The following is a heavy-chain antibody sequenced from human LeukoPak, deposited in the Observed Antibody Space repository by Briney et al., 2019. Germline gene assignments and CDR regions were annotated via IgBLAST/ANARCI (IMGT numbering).Heavy chain of an antibody. V-gene: IGHV4-4*07. J-gene: IGHJ4*02. CDR2: VHSSVGT. CDR3: ARERDHGYSYGHVLDF. CDR1: GGSMNTYY. Sequence: SKTLSLTCTVSGGSMNTYYWTWIRQTAGGGLEWIGQVHSSVGTTYNPSLRSRVSLSLDTSKNHFSLRLASVTAADTAVYFCARERDHGYSYGHVLDFWGQGIPVTVSS. D-gene: IGHD5-18*01.